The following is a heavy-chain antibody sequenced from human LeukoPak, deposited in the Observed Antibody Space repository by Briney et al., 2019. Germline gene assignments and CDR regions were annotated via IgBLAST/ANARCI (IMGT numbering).Heavy chain of an antibody. CDR3: ARAHDSSGYPPTFDY. Sequence: ASVKVSCKASGYTFTNYAMNWVRQAPGQGLEWMGWIHPSTGNPTYAQGFTGRFVFSLDTSVSTTYLQISSLKAEDTAVYYCARAHDSSGYPPTFDYWGQGTLVTVSS. D-gene: IGHD3-22*01. J-gene: IGHJ4*02. V-gene: IGHV7-4-1*02. CDR2: IHPSTGNP. CDR1: GYTFTNYA.